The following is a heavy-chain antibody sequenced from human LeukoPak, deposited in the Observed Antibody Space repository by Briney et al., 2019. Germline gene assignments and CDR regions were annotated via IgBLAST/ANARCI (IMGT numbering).Heavy chain of an antibody. CDR2: ISSSSSYI. J-gene: IGHJ4*01. D-gene: IGHD2-21*02. V-gene: IGHV3-21*01. CDR3: ARGGPTDCYDD. CDR1: GFTFSSYS. Sequence: GRSLRLSCAASGFTFSSYSMNWVRQAPGKGLDWDSSISSSSSYIYYADSVKGRFTISRENAKNSLYLQMNSLRAEDTAVYYCARGGPTDCYDDWGQGTLVTVSS.